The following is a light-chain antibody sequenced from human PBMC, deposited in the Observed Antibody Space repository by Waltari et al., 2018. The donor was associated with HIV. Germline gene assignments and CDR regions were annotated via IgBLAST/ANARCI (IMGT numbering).Light chain of an antibody. Sequence: QSALTQSASVSGSPGQSITLSCTGTSSDVGSYNLVSWYQQHPGKAPKVMIYEVSKRPSGVSNRFSGAKSGNTASLTIAGLQAEDEADYYCCSYAGSSTFWVFGGGTKLTVL. CDR3: CSYAGSSTFWV. V-gene: IGLV2-23*02. J-gene: IGLJ3*02. CDR2: EVS. CDR1: SSDVGSYNL.